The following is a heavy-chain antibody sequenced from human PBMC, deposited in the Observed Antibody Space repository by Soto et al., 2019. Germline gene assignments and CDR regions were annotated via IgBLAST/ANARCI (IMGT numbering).Heavy chain of an antibody. J-gene: IGHJ4*02. D-gene: IGHD5-18*01. CDR3: ARADTAMVVGGYYFDY. Sequence: GVSLRLSCAASGFTFSGYSMNWVRQAPGKGLEWVSSISSSSSYIYYAGSVKGRFTISRDNAKNSLYLQMNSLRAEDTAVYYCARADTAMVVGGYYFDYWGQGTLVTVSS. CDR2: ISSSSSYI. CDR1: GFTFSGYS. V-gene: IGHV3-21*01.